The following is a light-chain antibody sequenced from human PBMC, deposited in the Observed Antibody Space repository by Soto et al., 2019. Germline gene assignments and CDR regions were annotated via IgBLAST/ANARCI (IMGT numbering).Light chain of an antibody. CDR1: QGISSY. J-gene: IGKJ5*01. V-gene: IGKV1-9*01. CDR2: AAS. Sequence: IQLTQSPSSLSASVGDRVTITCRASQGISSYLAWYQQKPGKAPKLLIYAASTLQSGVPSRFSGSGSGTDFTLIISSLQPEDFATYYCQQLNSYPITFGQGTRLEIK. CDR3: QQLNSYPIT.